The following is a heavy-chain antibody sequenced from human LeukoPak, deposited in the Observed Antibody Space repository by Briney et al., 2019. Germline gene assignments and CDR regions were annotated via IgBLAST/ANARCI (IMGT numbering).Heavy chain of an antibody. CDR1: GGTFSSYA. V-gene: IGHV1-69*05. J-gene: IGHJ4*02. D-gene: IGHD3-22*01. CDR2: IIPIFGTA. CDR3: AREVGHYYDSSGYGYFDY. Sequence: SVKVSCKASGGTFSSYAISWVRQAPGQGLEWMGGIIPIFGTANYAQKFQGRVTVTTDESTSTAYMEPSSLRSEDTAVYYCAREVGHYYDSSGYGYFDYWGQGTLVTVSS.